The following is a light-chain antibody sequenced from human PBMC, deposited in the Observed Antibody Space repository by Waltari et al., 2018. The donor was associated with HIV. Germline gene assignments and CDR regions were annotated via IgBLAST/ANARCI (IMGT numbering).Light chain of an antibody. CDR2: GDY. CDR1: ASNIGTHYD. Sequence: QSVLTQPPSVSGAPGQSVTISCSGSASNIGTHYDVHWYQHFPGAAPKLLSFGDYNRPSGVPDGFSGSKSGTSASLAITGLQPEDEAEYYCQSYDIALGGFFVFGTGTTVTVL. V-gene: IGLV1-40*01. CDR3: QSYDIALGGFFV. J-gene: IGLJ1*01.